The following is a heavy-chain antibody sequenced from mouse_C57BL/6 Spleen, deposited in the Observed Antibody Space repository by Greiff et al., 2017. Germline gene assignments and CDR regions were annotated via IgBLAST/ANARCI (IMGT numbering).Heavy chain of an antibody. Sequence: QVQLQQPGAELVKPGASVKLSCKASGYTFTSYWMQWVQQRPGQGLEWIGEIDPSDSYTTYNQKFKGKATLTVDTSSSTAYMQLSSLTSEDSAVYYCARSGAQFITTVVATDYWGQGTTLTVSS. CDR1: GYTFTSYW. J-gene: IGHJ2*01. CDR2: IDPSDSYT. D-gene: IGHD1-1*01. CDR3: ARSGAQFITTVVATDY. V-gene: IGHV1-50*01.